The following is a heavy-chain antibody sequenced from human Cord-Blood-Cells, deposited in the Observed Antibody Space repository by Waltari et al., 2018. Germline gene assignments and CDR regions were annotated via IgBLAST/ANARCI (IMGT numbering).Heavy chain of an antibody. CDR3: ASIFGEGDYDSSGYYYFDY. Sequence: QVQLVQSGAEVKKPGASVQVSCKASGSTFTSFGISWVGLAPGQGFEWMGWISAYNGKTNYAQKLQGRGTMTTDTSTSTAYMELRSLRSDDTAVYYCASIFGEGDYDSSGYYYFDYWGQGTLVTVSS. CDR2: ISAYNGKT. J-gene: IGHJ4*02. V-gene: IGHV1-18*01. CDR1: GSTFTSFG. D-gene: IGHD3-22*01.